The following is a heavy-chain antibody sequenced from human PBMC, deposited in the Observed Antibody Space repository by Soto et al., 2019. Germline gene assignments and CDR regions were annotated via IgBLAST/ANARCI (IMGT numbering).Heavy chain of an antibody. D-gene: IGHD6-13*01. V-gene: IGHV3-7*01. CDR1: GFTFSSYW. CDR2: IKQDGSEK. CDR3: ATPIVIAAAGTNDAFDI. Sequence: GGSLRLSCAASGFTFSSYWMSWVRQAPGKGLEWVANIKQDGSEKYYVDSVKGRFTISRDNAKNSLYLQMNSLRAEDTAVYYCATPIVIAAAGTNDAFDIWGQGTMVTVSS. J-gene: IGHJ3*02.